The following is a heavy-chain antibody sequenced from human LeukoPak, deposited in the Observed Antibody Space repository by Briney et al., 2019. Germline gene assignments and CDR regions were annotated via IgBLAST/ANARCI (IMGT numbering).Heavy chain of an antibody. D-gene: IGHD5-12*01. V-gene: IGHV4-59*01. CDR3: ARDGGGYNYFDY. CDR2: IYYSGST. CDR1: GGSISSYY. J-gene: IGHJ4*02. Sequence: TSETLSLTRTVSGGSISSYYWSWIRQPPGKGLEWIGYIYYSGSTNYNPSLKSRVTISVDTSKNQFSLKLSSVTAADTAVYYCARDGGGYNYFDYWGQGTLVTVSS.